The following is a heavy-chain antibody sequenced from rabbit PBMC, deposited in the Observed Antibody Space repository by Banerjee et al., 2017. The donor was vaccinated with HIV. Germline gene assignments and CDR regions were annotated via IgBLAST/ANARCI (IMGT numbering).Heavy chain of an antibody. J-gene: IGHJ4*01. Sequence: QEQLVESGGGLVKPEGSLTLTCTASGFSFSNKYVMCWVRQAPGKGLEWIGCIYTDSGSTYYANWAKGRFTISETSSTTVTLRMTSLTAADTATHFCARGGSAAAFNLWGPGTLVTVS. CDR2: IYTDSGST. CDR1: GFSFSNKYV. V-gene: IGHV1S45*01. D-gene: IGHD4-2*01. CDR3: ARGGSAAAFNL.